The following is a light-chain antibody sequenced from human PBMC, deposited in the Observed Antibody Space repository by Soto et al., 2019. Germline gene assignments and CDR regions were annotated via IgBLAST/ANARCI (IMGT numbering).Light chain of an antibody. CDR1: QSVNSIY. Sequence: EIVLTQSPGTLALSPGERATLSCRASQSVNSIYLAWYQQTPGPAPRLLIYGASRSETGIPDTFSGSGSGTDFTLTISRLEPEDFAVYYCQQYDSSPYTFGQGTKLEIK. CDR2: GAS. J-gene: IGKJ2*01. CDR3: QQYDSSPYT. V-gene: IGKV3-20*01.